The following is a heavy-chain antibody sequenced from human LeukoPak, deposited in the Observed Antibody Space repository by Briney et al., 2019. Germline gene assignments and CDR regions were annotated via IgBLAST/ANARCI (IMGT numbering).Heavy chain of an antibody. J-gene: IGHJ1*01. CDR1: GGTFSSYA. CDR2: ISAYNGNT. CDR3: ASDLRRGTFQH. Sequence: ASVKVSCKASGGTFSSYAISWVRQAPGQGLEWMGWISAYNGNTNYAQKLQGRVTMTTDTSTSTAYMELRSLRSDDTAVYYCASDLRRGTFQHWGQGTLVTVSS. V-gene: IGHV1-18*01.